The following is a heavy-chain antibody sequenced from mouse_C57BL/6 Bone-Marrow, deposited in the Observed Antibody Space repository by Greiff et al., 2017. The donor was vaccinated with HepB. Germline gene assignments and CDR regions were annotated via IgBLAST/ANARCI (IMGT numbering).Heavy chain of an antibody. CDR2: IDPENGDT. V-gene: IGHV14-4*01. D-gene: IGHD2-4*01. CDR3: TTGGDYDWFAY. Sequence: VQLQQSGAELVRPGASVKLSCTASGFNIKDDYMHWVKQRPEQGLEWIGWIDPENGDTEYASKFQGKATITADTSSNTAYLQLCSLTSEDTAVYYCTTGGDYDWFAYWGQGTLVTVSA. J-gene: IGHJ3*01. CDR1: GFNIKDDY.